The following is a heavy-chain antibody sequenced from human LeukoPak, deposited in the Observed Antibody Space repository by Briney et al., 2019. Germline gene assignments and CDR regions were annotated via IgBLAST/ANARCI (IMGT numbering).Heavy chain of an antibody. CDR3: AKDRSVWLDYYFDY. Sequence: PGGSLRLSCAASGFTFSNYWMSWVRQAPGKGLEGVANIKQDRSEKYYVDSVKGRFTISRDNAKNSLYLQMNSLRAEDMALYYCAKDRSVWLDYYFDYWGQGTLVTVSS. J-gene: IGHJ4*02. V-gene: IGHV3-7*03. CDR2: IKQDRSEK. CDR1: GFTFSNYW. D-gene: IGHD6-19*01.